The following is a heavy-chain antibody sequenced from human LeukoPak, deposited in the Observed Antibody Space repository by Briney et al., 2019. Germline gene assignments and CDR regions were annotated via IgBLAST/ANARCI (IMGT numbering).Heavy chain of an antibody. CDR1: GFTFSDYY. Sequence: GGSLRLSCAASGFTFSDYYMSWIRQAPGKGLEWVSYISSSGSTIYYADSVKGRFTISRDNAKNSLYLQMNSLRAEDTAVYYCARLLIAARDVYYFDYWGQGTLVTVSS. CDR2: ISSSGSTI. CDR3: ARLLIAARDVYYFDY. D-gene: IGHD6-6*01. V-gene: IGHV3-11*04. J-gene: IGHJ4*02.